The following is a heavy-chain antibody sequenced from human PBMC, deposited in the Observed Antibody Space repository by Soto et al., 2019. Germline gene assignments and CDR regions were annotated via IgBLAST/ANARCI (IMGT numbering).Heavy chain of an antibody. Sequence: GESLKISCKGSGYSFTSYWISWVRQMPGKGLEWMGQIDPSDSYTTYSASFQGHVTLSVDKSITTAYLQWSSLRASDTAMYYCARRHCSSSSCYRRYGMDVWGQGTTVTVSS. CDR3: ARRHCSSSSCYRRYGMDV. V-gene: IGHV5-10-1*01. CDR1: GYSFTSYW. J-gene: IGHJ6*02. D-gene: IGHD2-2*01. CDR2: IDPSDSYT.